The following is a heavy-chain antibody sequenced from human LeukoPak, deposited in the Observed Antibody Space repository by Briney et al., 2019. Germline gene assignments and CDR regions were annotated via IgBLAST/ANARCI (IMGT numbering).Heavy chain of an antibody. Sequence: SQTLYLTCAVSGGSISSGGYSWSWIRQPPGKGLEWIGYIYHSGSTYFNPSLKSRVTISVDRSKNQFSLKLSSVTAADTAVYYCARVSLDSSGYPEFDYWGQGTLVTVSS. CDR3: ARVSLDSSGYPEFDY. CDR1: GGSISSGGYS. CDR2: IYHSGST. V-gene: IGHV4-30-2*01. D-gene: IGHD3-22*01. J-gene: IGHJ4*02.